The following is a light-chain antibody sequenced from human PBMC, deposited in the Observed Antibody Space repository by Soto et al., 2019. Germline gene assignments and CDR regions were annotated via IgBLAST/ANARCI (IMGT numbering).Light chain of an antibody. CDR1: QSVSSK. CDR3: QQRSNWPRIT. V-gene: IGKV3-11*01. Sequence: EIMLTQSPATVALSPGGRATLSCRASQSVSSKLAWYQQKPGQAPRLLIYDASNRATGIPARFSGSGSGTDFTLTISSLEPEDFALYYCQQRSNWPRITFGQGTRLENK. J-gene: IGKJ5*01. CDR2: DAS.